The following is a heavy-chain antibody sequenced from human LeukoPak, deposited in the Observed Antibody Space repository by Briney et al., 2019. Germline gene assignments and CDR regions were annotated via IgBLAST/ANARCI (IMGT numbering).Heavy chain of an antibody. CDR2: MNPKSGNT. D-gene: IGHD2-15*01. Sequence: ASVKVSCKASGYTFTRYDINWVRQATGQGLEWMGWMNPKSGNTGHAQKFQGRVTITRDTSISTVYMELSSLRSDDTAVYYCARGARISSWYSSVWGQGTLITVS. J-gene: IGHJ4*02. CDR1: GYTFTRYD. CDR3: ARGARISSWYSSV. V-gene: IGHV1-8*03.